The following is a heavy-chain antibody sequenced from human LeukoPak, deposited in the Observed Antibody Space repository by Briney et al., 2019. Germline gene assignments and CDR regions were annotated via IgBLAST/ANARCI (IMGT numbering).Heavy chain of an antibody. J-gene: IGHJ5*02. CDR3: ARVKFVGNSQGWFDP. CDR1: GFTLSSYS. Sequence: RPGGSLRLSCAASGFTLSSYSMNWVRQAPGKGLEWVSSISSSSSYIYYADSVKGRFTISRDNAKKSLFLQMNSLRAEDTAVYYCARVKFVGNSQGWFDPWGQGTLVTVSS. V-gene: IGHV3-21*01. CDR2: ISSSSSYI. D-gene: IGHD4-23*01.